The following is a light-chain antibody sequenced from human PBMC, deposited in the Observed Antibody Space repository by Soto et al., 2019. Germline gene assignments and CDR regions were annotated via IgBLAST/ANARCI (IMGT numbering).Light chain of an antibody. CDR3: QTWGTGNRDVV. CDR2: LNSDGSH. J-gene: IGLJ2*01. V-gene: IGLV4-69*01. CDR1: SGHSNYA. Sequence: QSVLTQSPSASAPLGASVKLTCTLSSGHSNYAIAWHQQQPEKGPRFLMNLNSDGSHNKGDGIPDRFSGSSSGAERYLIISSLQSEDEADYHCQTWGTGNRDVVFGGGTKLTVL.